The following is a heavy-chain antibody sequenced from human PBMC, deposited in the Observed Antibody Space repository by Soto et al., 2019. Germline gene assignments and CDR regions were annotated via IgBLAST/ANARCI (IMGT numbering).Heavy chain of an antibody. Sequence: ASVKVSCKASGYTFTSYYMHWVRQAPGQGLEWMGIINPSGGSTSYAQKFQGRVTMTRDTSTSTVYMELSSLRSEDTAVYYCARDIGGWAPDYYYGMDVWGQGTTVTVSS. CDR3: ARDIGGWAPDYYYGMDV. D-gene: IGHD3-10*01. V-gene: IGHV1-46*01. CDR1: GYTFTSYY. CDR2: INPSGGST. J-gene: IGHJ6*02.